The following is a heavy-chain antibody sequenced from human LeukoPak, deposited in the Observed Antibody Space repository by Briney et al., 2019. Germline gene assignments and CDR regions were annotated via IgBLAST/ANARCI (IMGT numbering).Heavy chain of an antibody. CDR3: ARTQATYYDFWSGYSLFDY. CDR2: IYTSGST. CDR1: GGSISSYY. Sequence: PSETLSLTCTVSGGSISSYYGSWIRQPAGKGLEWIGRIYTSGSTNYNPSLKSRVTMSVDTSKNQFSLKLSSVTAADTAVYYCARTQATYYDFWSGYSLFDYWGQGTLVTVSS. J-gene: IGHJ4*02. D-gene: IGHD3-3*01. V-gene: IGHV4-4*07.